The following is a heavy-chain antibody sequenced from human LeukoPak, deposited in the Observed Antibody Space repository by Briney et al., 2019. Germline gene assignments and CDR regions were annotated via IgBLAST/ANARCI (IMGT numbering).Heavy chain of an antibody. J-gene: IGHJ6*02. CDR2: ISGSGGST. CDR1: GFTFSSYA. D-gene: IGHD1-7*01. Sequence: PGGSLRLSCAASGFTFSSYAMSWVRQAPGKGLEWVSAISGSGGSTYYADSVKGRFTISRDNSKSTLYLQMNSLRAEDTAVYYCAKENWNYEDYYYYGMDVWGQGTTVTVSS. CDR3: AKENWNYEDYYYYGMDV. V-gene: IGHV3-23*01.